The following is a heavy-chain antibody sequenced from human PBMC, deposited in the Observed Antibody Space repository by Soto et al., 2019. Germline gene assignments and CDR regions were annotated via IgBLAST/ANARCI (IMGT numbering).Heavy chain of an antibody. V-gene: IGHV4-61*01. D-gene: IGHD2-2*03. J-gene: IGHJ6*02. CDR2: IYYSGST. CDR3: ARDLDSTNGGMDV. CDR1: GGSVSSGSYY. Sequence: SETLSLTCTVSGGSVSSGSYYWSWSRQPPGKGLEWIGYIYYSGSTNYNPSLKSRVTISVDTSKNQFSLKLSSVTAADTAVYYCARDLDSTNGGMDVWGQGTTVTVSS.